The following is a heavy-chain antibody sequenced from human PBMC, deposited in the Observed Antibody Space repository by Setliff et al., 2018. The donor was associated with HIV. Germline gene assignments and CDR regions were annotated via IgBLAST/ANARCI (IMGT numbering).Heavy chain of an antibody. CDR2: INAADGNT. CDR3: VRVRFTWAYCGGACGWFDP. D-gene: IGHD2-21*02. CDR1: GYTFNIYG. J-gene: IGHJ5*02. V-gene: IGHV1-3*01. Sequence: ASVKVSCKTSGYTFNIYGMHWVRQAPGQRLEWMGWINAADGNTKYSQKLQGRVTITRDTSAGTAHMELSSLRSEDTAVYYCVRVRFTWAYCGGACGWFDPWGQGTLVTVSS.